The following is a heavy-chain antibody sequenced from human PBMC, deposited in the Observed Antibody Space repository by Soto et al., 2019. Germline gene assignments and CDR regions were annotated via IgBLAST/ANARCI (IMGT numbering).Heavy chain of an antibody. D-gene: IGHD6-19*01. CDR3: ARSGSGWSGFDY. CDR2: ISSSSSYI. Sequence: EVQLVESGGGLVKPGGSLRPSCEASGFPLSSYSMTWVRQAPGKGLEWVSSISSSSSYIYYADSVKGRFTISRDNAKNSLYLQMNSLRAEDTAVYYCARSGSGWSGFDYWGQGTLVTVSS. CDR1: GFPLSSYS. J-gene: IGHJ4*02. V-gene: IGHV3-21*01.